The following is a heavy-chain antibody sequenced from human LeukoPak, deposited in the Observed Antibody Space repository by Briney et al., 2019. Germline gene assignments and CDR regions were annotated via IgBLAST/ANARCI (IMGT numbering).Heavy chain of an antibody. J-gene: IGHJ4*02. D-gene: IGHD3-10*01. CDR1: GFTFSSYG. V-gene: IGHV3-30*02. CDR2: IRYDGSNK. CDR3: AKDMGAYRGSGSPGVDY. Sequence: QPGGSLRLSCAASGFTFSSYGMHWVRQAPGKGLEWVAFIRYDGSNKYYADSVKGRFTISRDNSKNTLYLQMNSLRAEDTAVYYCAKDMGAYRGSGSPGVDYWGQGTLVTVSS.